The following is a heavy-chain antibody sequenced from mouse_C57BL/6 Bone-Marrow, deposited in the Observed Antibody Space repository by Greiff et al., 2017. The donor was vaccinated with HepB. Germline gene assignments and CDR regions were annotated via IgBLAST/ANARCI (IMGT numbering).Heavy chain of an antibody. D-gene: IGHD1-1*01. CDR1: GYTFTSYW. J-gene: IGHJ2*01. V-gene: IGHV1-64*01. Sequence: VQLQQPGAELVKPGASVKLSCKASGYTFTSYWMHWVKQRPGQGLEWIGMIHPNSGSTNYNEKFKSKATLTVDKSSSTAYMQLSSLTSEDSAVYYCARTPTVVAHFDYKGQGTTLTVSS. CDR3: ARTPTVVAHFDY. CDR2: IHPNSGST.